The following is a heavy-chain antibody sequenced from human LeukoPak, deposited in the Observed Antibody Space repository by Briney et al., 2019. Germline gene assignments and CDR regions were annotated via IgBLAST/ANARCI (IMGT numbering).Heavy chain of an antibody. CDR1: GGSISSYY. Sequence: PSETLSLTCTVSGGSISSYYWSWIRQPPGKGLEWIGYIYYSGSTNYNPSLKSPVTMSVNTSKNQFSLKLSSVTAADTAVYYCARPRFVVVPAAIVYYYYGMDVWGQGTTVTVSS. D-gene: IGHD2-2*01. J-gene: IGHJ6*02. CDR2: IYYSGST. V-gene: IGHV4-59*01. CDR3: ARPRFVVVPAAIVYYYYGMDV.